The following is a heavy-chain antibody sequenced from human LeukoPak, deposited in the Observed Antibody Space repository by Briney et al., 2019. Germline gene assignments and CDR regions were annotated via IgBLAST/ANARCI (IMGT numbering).Heavy chain of an antibody. D-gene: IGHD5-12*01. J-gene: IGHJ3*02. CDR3: ARTSKRWLQFGAFDI. Sequence: ASVKVSCKASGYTFTSYGISWVRQAPGQGLEWMGWISAYDGNTNYAQKLQGRVTMTTDTSTSTAYMELRSLGSDDTAVYYCARTSKRWLQFGAFDIWGQGTMVTVSS. CDR2: ISAYDGNT. V-gene: IGHV1-18*01. CDR1: GYTFTSYG.